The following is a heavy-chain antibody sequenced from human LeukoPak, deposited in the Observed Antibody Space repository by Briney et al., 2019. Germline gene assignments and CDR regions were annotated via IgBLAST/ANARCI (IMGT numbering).Heavy chain of an antibody. CDR1: GGSISSGGYY. CDR2: IYYSGST. D-gene: IGHD2-2*01. CDR3: ARGGYCSSTSCGTPNWFDP. Sequence: SQTLSLTCTVSGGSISSGGYYWSWIRQHPGKGLEWIGYIYYSGSTYYNPSLKSRVTISVDTSKNQFSLKLSSVTAADTAVYYCARGGYCSSTSCGTPNWFDPWGQGTLVTVSS. V-gene: IGHV4-31*03. J-gene: IGHJ5*02.